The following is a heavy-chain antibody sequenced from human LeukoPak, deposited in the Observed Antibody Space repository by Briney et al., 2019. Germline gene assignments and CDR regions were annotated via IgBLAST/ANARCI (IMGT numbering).Heavy chain of an antibody. CDR3: VRANYFDY. V-gene: IGHV4-59*01. CDR1: GGSISIYY. CDR2: IYYSGST. Sequence: SETLSLTCTVPGGSISIYYWSWIRQPPGKGLEWIGDIYYSGSTNYNPSLKSRVTISVDTSTNQFSLKLTSVTAADTAVYYCVRANYFDYWGQGTLVTVSS. J-gene: IGHJ4*02.